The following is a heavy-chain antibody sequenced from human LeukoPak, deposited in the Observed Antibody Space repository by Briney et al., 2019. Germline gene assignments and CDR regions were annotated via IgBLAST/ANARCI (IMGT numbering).Heavy chain of an antibody. D-gene: IGHD3-10*01. V-gene: IGHV1-8*02. CDR2: MNPNSGNT. Sequence: ASVKVSCKASGGTFSSYAISWVRQATGQGLEWMGWMNPNSGNTGYAQKFQGRVTMTRNTSISTAYMELSSLRSEDTAVYYCARGRITMVRGANRFDPWGQGTLVTVSS. CDR3: ARGRITMVRGANRFDP. CDR1: GGTFSSYA. J-gene: IGHJ5*02.